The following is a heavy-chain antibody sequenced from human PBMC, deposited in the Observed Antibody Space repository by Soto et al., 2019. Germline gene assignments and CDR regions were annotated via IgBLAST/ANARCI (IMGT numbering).Heavy chain of an antibody. CDR2: IIPIFGTA. D-gene: IGHD6-19*01. V-gene: IGHV1-69*13. CDR1: GGTFSSYA. J-gene: IGHJ6*02. CDR3: ARERIAVAGIEGYYYYYGLDV. Sequence: SVKVSCKASGGTFSSYAISWVRQAPGQGLEWMGGIIPIFGTANYAQKFQGRVTITAGESTSTAYMELRSLRSDDTAVYYCARERIAVAGIEGYYYYYGLDVWGQGTTVTVSS.